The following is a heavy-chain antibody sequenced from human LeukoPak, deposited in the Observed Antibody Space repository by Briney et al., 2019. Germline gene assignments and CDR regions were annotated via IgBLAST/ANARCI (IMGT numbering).Heavy chain of an antibody. CDR3: VHGDRRHY. J-gene: IGHJ4*02. D-gene: IGHD3-10*01. Sequence: GGSLRLSCAASGFTFSSDTMNWVRQAPGQGLEWVSSISSSSSNTHYADSVKGRFTISRDNAKNSLYLQMNSLRDEDTAVYYCVHGDRRHYWGQGTLVTVSS. V-gene: IGHV3-21*01. CDR2: ISSSSSNT. CDR1: GFTFSSDT.